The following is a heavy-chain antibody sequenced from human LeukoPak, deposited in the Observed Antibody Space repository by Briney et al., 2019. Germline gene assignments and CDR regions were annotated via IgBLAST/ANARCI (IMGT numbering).Heavy chain of an antibody. D-gene: IGHD2-2*01. V-gene: IGHV3-21*01. CDR1: GFTFSSFG. Sequence: GGSLTLSCAASGFTFSSFGMHWVRQAPGKGLEWVSSISSRSSYYIYYADSVKGRFTISRDNAKNSLYLQMDSLRAEDTAVYYCVRDPHIVVVPAARVYYFDYWGQGTLVTVSS. J-gene: IGHJ4*02. CDR2: ISSRSSYYI. CDR3: VRDPHIVVVPAARVYYFDY.